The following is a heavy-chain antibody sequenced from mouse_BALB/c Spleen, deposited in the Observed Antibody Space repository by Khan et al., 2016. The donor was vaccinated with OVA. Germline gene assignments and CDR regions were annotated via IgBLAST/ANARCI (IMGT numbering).Heavy chain of an antibody. CDR3: SWAYYCNYREAMDY. Sequence: QVQLKQSGPGLVAPSQSLSITCTVSGFSLTGYGVNWVRQPPGKGLEWLGMIWGDGSTDYNSALKSRLSISKDNSKSQVFLKMNSLQTDDTARYDWSWAYYCNYREAMDYWGQGTSVTVSS. D-gene: IGHD2-10*01. J-gene: IGHJ4*01. CDR2: IWGDGST. V-gene: IGHV2-6-7*01. CDR1: GFSLTGYG.